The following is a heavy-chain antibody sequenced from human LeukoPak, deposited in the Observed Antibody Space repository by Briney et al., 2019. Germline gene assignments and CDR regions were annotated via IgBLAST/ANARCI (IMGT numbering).Heavy chain of an antibody. Sequence: ASVKVSCKASGYTFTGYYMHWVRQAPGQGLEWMGWINPNSGGTNYAQKFQGRVTMTRDTSISTAYMELSRLRSDDMAVYYCARDGTYNDFWSGHNYYYYMDVWGTGTTVTVSS. CDR3: ARDGTYNDFWSGHNYYYYMDV. D-gene: IGHD3-3*01. CDR1: GYTFTGYY. CDR2: INPNSGGT. V-gene: IGHV1-2*02. J-gene: IGHJ6*03.